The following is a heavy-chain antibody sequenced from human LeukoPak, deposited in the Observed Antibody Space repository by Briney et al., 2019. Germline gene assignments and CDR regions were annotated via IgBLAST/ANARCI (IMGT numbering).Heavy chain of an antibody. D-gene: IGHD2-2*01. CDR2: IYHSGST. Sequence: SETLSLTCAVSGGSISSSNWWSWVRQPPGKGLEWIGEIYHSGSTNYNPSLKSRVTISVDKSKNQFSLKLSSVTAADTAVYYCARLGYCSSTSCYPYNWFDPWGQGTLVTVSS. V-gene: IGHV4-4*02. CDR3: ARLGYCSSTSCYPYNWFDP. CDR1: GGSISSSNW. J-gene: IGHJ5*02.